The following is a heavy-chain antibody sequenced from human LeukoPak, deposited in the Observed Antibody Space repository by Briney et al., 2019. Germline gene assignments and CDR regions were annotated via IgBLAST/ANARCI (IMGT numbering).Heavy chain of an antibody. CDR3: ARGPRTYGVDV. V-gene: IGHV4-59*11. Sequence: SETLSLTCAVSGASISSHYWSWIRQPPGKGLEWIGYTSGSISDNPSLKSRVAVSVDPSQNQVSLSLTSVTAADTAVYYCARGPRTYGVDVWGQGTTVTVSS. CDR1: GASISSHY. CDR2: TSGSI. J-gene: IGHJ6*02. D-gene: IGHD1-14*01.